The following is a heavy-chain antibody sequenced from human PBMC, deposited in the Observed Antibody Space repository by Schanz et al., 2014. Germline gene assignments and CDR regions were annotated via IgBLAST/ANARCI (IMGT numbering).Heavy chain of an antibody. V-gene: IGHV1-2*06. CDR3: AREMLDIVATMDDDALDI. J-gene: IGHJ3*02. Sequence: QVQLVQSGAEVKKLGASVKVSCKASGYTFTDYYMHWVRQAPGQGLEWMGRINPNSGGTNYAQKFQGRVTMTRDTSISTAYMEMSRLISDDTAVYYCAREMLDIVATMDDDALDIWGQGTMVTVSS. CDR1: GYTFTDYY. CDR2: INPNSGGT. D-gene: IGHD5-12*01.